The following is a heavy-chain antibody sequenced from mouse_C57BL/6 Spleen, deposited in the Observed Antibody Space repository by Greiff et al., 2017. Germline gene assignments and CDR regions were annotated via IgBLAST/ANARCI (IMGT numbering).Heavy chain of an antibody. D-gene: IGHD5-5*01. CDR3: ASSPTTEYYLRD. CDR2: IRNKANGYTT. V-gene: IGHV7-3*01. J-gene: IGHJ2*01. Sequence: DVKLVESGGGLVQPGGSLSLSCAASGFTFTDYYMSWVRQPPGKALAWLGFIRNKANGYTTEYSASVKGRFTISRANSQSILYLQMNALRAKNSATSSCASSPTTEYYLRDWGQGTTLTVSS. CDR1: GFTFTDYY.